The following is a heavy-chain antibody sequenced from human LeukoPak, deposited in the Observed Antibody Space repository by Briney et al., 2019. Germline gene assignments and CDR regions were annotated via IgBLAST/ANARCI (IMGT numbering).Heavy chain of an antibody. J-gene: IGHJ4*02. CDR1: VFPFSRYW. CDR3: ASVLRSYYDRSGYFDY. D-gene: IGHD3-22*01. Sequence: PGGSLRLSCAASVFPFSRYWMTWVPRAPGKGPEWVALIKEDESQKYCVDSVKGRFTISRDNAKNSLYLPMNSLRGEDTAVYYYASVLRSYYDRSGYFDYWGQGSLVTVSS. CDR2: IKEDESQK. V-gene: IGHV3-7*01.